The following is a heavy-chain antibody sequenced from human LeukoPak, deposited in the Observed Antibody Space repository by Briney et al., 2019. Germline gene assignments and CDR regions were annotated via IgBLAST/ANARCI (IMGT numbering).Heavy chain of an antibody. D-gene: IGHD6-13*01. Sequence: ASVKVSCKASGYTFTGYYLNWVRQAPGQGLEWMGRINPNSGGTNSAQKFQGRVTMTRDTSISTAYMELSRLRSDDTAVYYCARGLAAASNSSYWGQGTLVTVSS. J-gene: IGHJ4*02. CDR3: ARGLAAASNSSY. CDR1: GYTFTGYY. CDR2: INPNSGGT. V-gene: IGHV1-2*02.